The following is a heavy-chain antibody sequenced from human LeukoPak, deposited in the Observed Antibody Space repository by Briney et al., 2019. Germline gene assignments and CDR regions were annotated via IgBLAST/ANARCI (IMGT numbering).Heavy chain of an antibody. CDR3: ARPAGYSHGTDAFDI. D-gene: IGHD5-12*01. V-gene: IGHV3-11*01. CDR2: ISSSGSTI. Sequence: PGGSLRLSCAASGFTFSDYYMSWIRQAPGKGLEWVSYISSSGSTIYYADSVKGRFTISRDNARNSLYLQMNSLRAEDTAVYYCARPAGYSHGTDAFDIWGQGTMVTVSS. J-gene: IGHJ3*02. CDR1: GFTFSDYY.